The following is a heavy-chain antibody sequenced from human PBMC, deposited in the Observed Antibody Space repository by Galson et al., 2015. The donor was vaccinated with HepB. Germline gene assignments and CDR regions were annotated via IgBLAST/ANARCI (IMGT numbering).Heavy chain of an antibody. Sequence: TLSLTCTVSGGSISSGDYYWSWIRQPPGKGLEWIGYIYYSGSTYYNPSLKSRVAISVDTSKNYFSLKLTSVTAADTAVYYCARVWYYDSSGLGTRAFDYWGQGTLVTVSS. J-gene: IGHJ4*02. CDR2: IYYSGST. D-gene: IGHD3-22*01. CDR3: ARVWYYDSSGLGTRAFDY. V-gene: IGHV4-30-4*01. CDR1: GGSISSGDYY.